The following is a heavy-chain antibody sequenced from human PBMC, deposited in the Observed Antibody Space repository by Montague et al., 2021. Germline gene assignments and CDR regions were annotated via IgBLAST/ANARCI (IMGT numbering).Heavy chain of an antibody. CDR1: GDSVSVKTAA. D-gene: IGHD6-13*01. V-gene: IGHV6-1*01. Sequence: CAISGDSVSVKTAACNERKQSPSSCRQALGMTYYMSKKNNDYAVSVKSRMTISPDTSKNQFSLQLSSVTPEDRAVYYCAGDPRYSLSWSFDYWGQGTLVNVS. CDR3: AGDPRYSLSWSFDY. CDR2: TYYMSKKNN. J-gene: IGHJ4*02.